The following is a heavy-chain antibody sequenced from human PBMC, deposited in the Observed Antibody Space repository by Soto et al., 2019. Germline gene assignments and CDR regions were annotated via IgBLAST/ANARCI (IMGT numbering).Heavy chain of an antibody. V-gene: IGHV1-18*01. D-gene: IGHD5-12*01. CDR2: ISAYNGNT. J-gene: IGHJ6*02. Sequence: QVQLVQSGAEVKKPGASVKVSCKASGYTFTSYGISWVRQAPGQGLEWMGWISAYNGNTNYAQKLQGRVTMTTDTSTSAAYMELRSLRSDDTAVYYCAGDRVGYSGYDFPPSYYYGMDVWGRGTTVTVSS. CDR3: AGDRVGYSGYDFPPSYYYGMDV. CDR1: GYTFTSYG.